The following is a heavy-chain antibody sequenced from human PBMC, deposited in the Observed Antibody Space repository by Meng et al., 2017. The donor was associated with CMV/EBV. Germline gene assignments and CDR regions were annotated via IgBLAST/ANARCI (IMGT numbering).Heavy chain of an antibody. CDR1: GGSISSSSYY. CDR2: IYYSGST. V-gene: IGHV4-61*05. Sequence: SETLSLTCTVSGGSISSSSYYWGWIRQPPGKGLEWIGYIYYSGSTNYNPSLKSRVTISVDTSKNQFPLKLSSVTAADTAVYYCARAAGSSWYRDYYYGMDVWGQGTTVTVSS. CDR3: ARAAGSSWYRDYYYGMDV. J-gene: IGHJ6*02. D-gene: IGHD6-13*01.